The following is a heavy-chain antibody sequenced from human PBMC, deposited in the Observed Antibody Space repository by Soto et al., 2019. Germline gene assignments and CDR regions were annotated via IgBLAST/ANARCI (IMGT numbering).Heavy chain of an antibody. V-gene: IGHV1-18*01. D-gene: IGHD1-1*01. Sequence: QVQLVQSGAEVKKPGASVKVSCKTSGFTFTNYYINWVRQAPGQGLEVMGWISAYSGNTNYAQNLQGRVTMTTDTSASTAYLELMSLKSDDTAGDVCARGDTYYVNWYFDYWGQGTLVTVSS. CDR2: ISAYSGNT. CDR3: ARGDTYYVNWYFDY. CDR1: GFTFTNYY. J-gene: IGHJ4*02.